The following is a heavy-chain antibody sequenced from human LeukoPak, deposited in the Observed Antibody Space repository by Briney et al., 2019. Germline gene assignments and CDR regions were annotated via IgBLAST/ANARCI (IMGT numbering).Heavy chain of an antibody. V-gene: IGHV3-48*01. CDR2: ISSSCSTI. CDR3: ARSFGAMVRGVLDY. Sequence: SGGSLRLSCAASGFTFSSYSMNWVRQAPGKGLEWVSYISSSCSTIYYADSVKGRFTISRDNAKNSLYLQTNSLRAEDTAVYYCARSFGAMVRGVLDYWGQGTLVTVFS. D-gene: IGHD3-10*01. CDR1: GFTFSSYS. J-gene: IGHJ4*02.